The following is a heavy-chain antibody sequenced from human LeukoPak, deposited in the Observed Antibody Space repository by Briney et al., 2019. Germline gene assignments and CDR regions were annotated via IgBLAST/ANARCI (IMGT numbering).Heavy chain of an antibody. Sequence: ASVKVSCKSSGYTCTGYYMHWVRQAPGQGLEWMGWINPNSGGTNYAQKFQGSVTKTRDTSISTPYMQQSRLRSDVTALYYLARDRASYYNDSSGYDGMDVWGQGTTVTVSS. D-gene: IGHD3-22*01. CDR2: INPNSGGT. V-gene: IGHV1-2*02. CDR1: GYTCTGYY. J-gene: IGHJ6*02. CDR3: ARDRASYYNDSSGYDGMDV.